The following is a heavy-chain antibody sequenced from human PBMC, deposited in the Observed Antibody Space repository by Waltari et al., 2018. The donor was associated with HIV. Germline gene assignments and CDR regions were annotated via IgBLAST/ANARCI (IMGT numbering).Heavy chain of an antibody. V-gene: IGHV4-34*01. Sequence: QVQLQQWGAGLLKPSETLSLTCAVYGGSFSGYYWSWIRQPPGKGLEWIGEINHSGSTNYNPSLKSRVTISVDTSKNQFSLKLSSVTAADTAVYYCARGGRGIVATIHFDYWGQGTLVTVSS. CDR2: INHSGST. CDR3: ARGGRGIVATIHFDY. J-gene: IGHJ4*02. CDR1: GGSFSGYY. D-gene: IGHD5-12*01.